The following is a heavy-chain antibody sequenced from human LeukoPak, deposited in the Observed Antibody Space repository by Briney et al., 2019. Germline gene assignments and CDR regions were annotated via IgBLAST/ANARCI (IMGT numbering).Heavy chain of an antibody. CDR2: ISAYNGNT. D-gene: IGHD3-22*01. CDR1: GYTFTSYD. Sequence: ASVKVSCKASGYTFTSYDISWVRQAPGQGLEWMGWISAYNGNTNYAQKLQGRVTMTTDTSTSTAYMELRSLRPDDTAVYYCAKGRVVYYDTTGYRPDDSFDIWGQGTMVTVSS. CDR3: AKGRVVYYDTTGYRPDDSFDI. J-gene: IGHJ3*02. V-gene: IGHV1-18*01.